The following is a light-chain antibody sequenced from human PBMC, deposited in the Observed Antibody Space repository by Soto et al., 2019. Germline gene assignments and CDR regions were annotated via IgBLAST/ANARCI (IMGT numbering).Light chain of an antibody. Sequence: QSALTQPPSASGSPGQSVTIYCTGTSSDVGGYNYVSWYQQHPGKAPKLMIYEVSKRPSGVPDRFSGSKSGNTASLTVSGLQAEDEADYYCSSYAGSNLWVVGGGTKLTVL. V-gene: IGLV2-8*01. J-gene: IGLJ3*02. CDR1: SSDVGGYNY. CDR3: SSYAGSNLWV. CDR2: EVS.